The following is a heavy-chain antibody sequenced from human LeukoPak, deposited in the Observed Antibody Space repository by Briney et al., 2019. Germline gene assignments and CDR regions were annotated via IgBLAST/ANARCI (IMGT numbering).Heavy chain of an antibody. CDR3: ARAAGTGWAEYFQN. Sequence: GGSLRLSCAASGFSVSGNCMIWVRQAPRKGLEWVSTIYTSGNTYYADSVEGRFTISRDSSENTLYLQMDSLRAEDTAVYYCARAAGTGWAEYFQNWGQGTLVIVSS. D-gene: IGHD6-19*01. J-gene: IGHJ1*01. V-gene: IGHV3-66*01. CDR1: GFSVSGNC. CDR2: IYTSGNT.